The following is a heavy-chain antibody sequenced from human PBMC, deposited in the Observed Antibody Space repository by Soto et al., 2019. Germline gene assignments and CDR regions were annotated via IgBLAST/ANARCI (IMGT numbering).Heavy chain of an antibody. V-gene: IGHV4-59*12. Sequence: QVQLQESGPGLVKPSETLSLTCTVSGGSISGYCWSWIRQPPGKGLEWIGCIYRSGTTKYNPSLKGRGTMAVATSKNQCSRKLTSVTAADTAVYYGARDRDPDPLGWVDPGGQGTLVTVSS. CDR1: GGSISGYC. D-gene: IGHD7-27*01. CDR3: ARDRDPDPLGWVDP. CDR2: IYRSGTT. J-gene: IGHJ5*02.